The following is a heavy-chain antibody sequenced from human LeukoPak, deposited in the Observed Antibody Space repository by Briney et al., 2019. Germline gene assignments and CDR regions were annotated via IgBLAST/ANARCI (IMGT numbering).Heavy chain of an antibody. D-gene: IGHD6-19*01. CDR3: AKDQAVAGTLLDY. CDR1: GFTFSSYG. J-gene: IGHJ4*02. Sequence: PGGSLRLSCAASGFTFSSYGMHWVRQAPGKGLEWVAVISYDGSNEYYADSVKGRFTISRDNSKNTLYLQMNSLRAEDTAVYYCAKDQAVAGTLLDYWGQGTLVTVSS. V-gene: IGHV3-30*18. CDR2: ISYDGSNE.